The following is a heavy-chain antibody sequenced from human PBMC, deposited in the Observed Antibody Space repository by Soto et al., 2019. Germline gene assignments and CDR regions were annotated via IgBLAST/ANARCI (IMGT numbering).Heavy chain of an antibody. J-gene: IGHJ5*02. CDR3: TRRTGTTYAP. V-gene: IGHV3-21*06. CDR1: GFPFSSYS. CDR2: ITRSGFDI. Sequence: EVQLVESGGGLVKPGGSLRLSCAASGFPFSSYSMSWVRQAPGKGLEWVSSITRSGFDIYYAESVKGRFSISRDNAKNSMYLQMNSMKDDDPAVYCYTRRTGTTYAPGGQRTLVTVSS. D-gene: IGHD1-1*01.